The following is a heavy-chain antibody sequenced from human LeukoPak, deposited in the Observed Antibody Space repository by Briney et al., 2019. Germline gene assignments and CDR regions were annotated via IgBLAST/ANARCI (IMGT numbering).Heavy chain of an antibody. CDR1: GGSFSGYY. Sequence: PSGTLSLTCAVYGGSFSGYYWSWIRQPPGKGLEWIGEINHSGSTNYNPSLKSRVTISVDTSKNQFSLKLSSVTAADTAVYYCARHMAGSRGWFDPWGQGTLVTVSS. J-gene: IGHJ5*02. V-gene: IGHV4-34*01. D-gene: IGHD2-21*01. CDR2: INHSGST. CDR3: ARHMAGSRGWFDP.